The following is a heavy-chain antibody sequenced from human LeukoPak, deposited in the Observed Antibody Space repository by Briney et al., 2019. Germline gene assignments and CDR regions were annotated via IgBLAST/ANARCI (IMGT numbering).Heavy chain of an antibody. CDR3: ARSGVAGFDY. Sequence: SETLSLTCTVSGDSISSYYWSWIRQPPGKGLEWIGYIYYSGSTNYNPSLRSRVTISVDTSKNQFSLKLSSVTAADTAVYYCARSGVAGFDYWGQGTLVTVSS. CDR2: IYYSGST. J-gene: IGHJ4*02. V-gene: IGHV4-59*01. D-gene: IGHD6-19*01. CDR1: GDSISSYY.